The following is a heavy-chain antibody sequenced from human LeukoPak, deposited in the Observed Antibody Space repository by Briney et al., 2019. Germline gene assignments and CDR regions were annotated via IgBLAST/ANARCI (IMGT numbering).Heavy chain of an antibody. V-gene: IGHV3-30*18. CDR3: AKGGGSFYLPFDP. Sequence: GSLRLSCAASGFTFSNYGMHWVRQAPGKGLEYMAVISHDGNSDYYADSVRGRFTISRDNSKNTLYLQMNSLRTDDTAVYYCAKGGGSFYLPFDPWGQGALVTVSS. CDR1: GFTFSNYG. CDR2: ISHDGNSD. J-gene: IGHJ5*02. D-gene: IGHD1-26*01.